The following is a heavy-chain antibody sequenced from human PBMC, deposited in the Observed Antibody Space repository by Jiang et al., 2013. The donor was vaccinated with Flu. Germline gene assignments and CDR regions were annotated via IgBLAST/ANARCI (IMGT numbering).Heavy chain of an antibody. Sequence: GLLKPSETLSLTCTVSGGSISSSSYYWGWIRQPPGKGLEWIGSIYYSGSTYYNPSLKSRVTISVDTSKNQFSLMLSSLTAADTAFYYCARHAKTGGRPTHFDSWGQGTLVTVSS. V-gene: IGHV4-39*07. J-gene: IGHJ4*02. CDR1: GGSISSSSYY. CDR2: IYYSGST. D-gene: IGHD7-27*01. CDR3: ARHAKTGGRPTHFDS.